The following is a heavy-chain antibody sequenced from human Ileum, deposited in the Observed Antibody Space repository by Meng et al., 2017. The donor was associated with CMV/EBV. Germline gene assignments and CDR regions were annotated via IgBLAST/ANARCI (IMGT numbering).Heavy chain of an antibody. CDR2: IYYSGST. J-gene: IGHJ6*02. CDR1: GGSVSSGSYY. Sequence: SETLSLTCTVSGGSVSSGSYYWSWIRQPPGKGLEWIGYIYYSGSTNYNPSLKSRVTISVDTSKNQFSLKLSSVTAADTAVYYCARAGELGYCSSTSCYPLYYYYGMDVWGQGTTVTGS. V-gene: IGHV4-61*01. D-gene: IGHD2-2*03. CDR3: ARAGELGYCSSTSCYPLYYYYGMDV.